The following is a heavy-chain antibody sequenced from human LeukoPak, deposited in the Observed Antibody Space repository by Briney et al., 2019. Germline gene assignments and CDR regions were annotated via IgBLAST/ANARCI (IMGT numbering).Heavy chain of an antibody. CDR2: IYWDDDK. CDR1: GFSLSTSGVG. D-gene: IGHD3-10*01. Sequence: SGPTLVNPTQTLTLTCTFSGFSLSTSGVGVGWTRQPPGKALEWLALIYWDDDKRYSPSLKSRLTITKDTSKNQVVLTMTNMDPVDTATYYCAHSGVPHGSGPPLFDPWGQGTLVTVSS. J-gene: IGHJ5*02. CDR3: AHSGVPHGSGPPLFDP. V-gene: IGHV2-5*02.